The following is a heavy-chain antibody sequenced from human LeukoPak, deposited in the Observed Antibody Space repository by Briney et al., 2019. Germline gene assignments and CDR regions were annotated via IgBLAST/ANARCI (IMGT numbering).Heavy chain of an antibody. D-gene: IGHD3-16*02. V-gene: IGHV4-34*01. CDR1: GGSFSRYY. J-gene: IGHJ4*02. CDR2: INHSGST. CDR3: ARRGPYYDDVWGNYRYDY. Sequence: SETLSLTCAVYGGSFSRYYWSWIRQSPGRGLEWIGEINHSGSTNYNPSLESRVTISVDMSKNQFSLKLSSVTAADTAMYYCARRGPYYDDVWGNYRYDYWGQGTLVTVSS.